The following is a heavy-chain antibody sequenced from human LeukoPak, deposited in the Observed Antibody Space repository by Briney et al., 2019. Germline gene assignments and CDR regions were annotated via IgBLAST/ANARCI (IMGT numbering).Heavy chain of an antibody. Sequence: ASVKVSCKASGYTFTSYYMHWVRQAPGQGLEWMGIINPSGDSTSYAQKFQGRVTMTRDMSTSTVYMELSSLRSEDTAVYYCARGMPAVHYYYYYMDVWGKGTTVTVSS. J-gene: IGHJ6*03. D-gene: IGHD2-2*01. V-gene: IGHV1-46*01. CDR3: ARGMPAVHYYYYYMDV. CDR2: INPSGDST. CDR1: GYTFTSYY.